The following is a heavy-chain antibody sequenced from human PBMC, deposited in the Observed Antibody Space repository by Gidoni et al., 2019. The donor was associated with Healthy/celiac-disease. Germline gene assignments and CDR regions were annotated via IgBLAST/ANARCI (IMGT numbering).Heavy chain of an antibody. J-gene: IGHJ6*02. CDR1: GGSFSGYY. D-gene: IGHD6-6*01. V-gene: IGHV4-34*01. Sequence: QVQLQQWGAGLLKPSATLSLTCAVYGGSFSGYYWSWIRQPPGKGLEWIGEINHSGSTNYNPSLKSRVTISVDTSKNQFSLKLSSVTAADTAVYYCARVVAALSYYYYYYGMDVWGQGTTVTVSS. CDR3: ARVVAALSYYYYYYGMDV. CDR2: INHSGST.